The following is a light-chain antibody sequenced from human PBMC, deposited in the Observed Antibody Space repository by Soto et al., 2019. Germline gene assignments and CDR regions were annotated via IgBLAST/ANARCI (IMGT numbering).Light chain of an antibody. V-gene: IGKV3-20*01. CDR1: QSVSSTY. J-gene: IGKJ3*01. CDR2: CAS. CDR3: HQYGRELFT. Sequence: TQSPGTLSLSPGERATLSCRASQSVSSTYLAWYQQRPGQAPRLVIYCASSRATGIPDRFVGSGSGTDFTLTISRLEPEDFAVNHCHQYGRELFT.